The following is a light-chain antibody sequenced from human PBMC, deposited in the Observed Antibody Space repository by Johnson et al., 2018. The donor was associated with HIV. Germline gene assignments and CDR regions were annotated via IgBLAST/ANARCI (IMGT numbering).Light chain of an antibody. CDR2: ENN. CDR1: SSNIGSNS. CDR3: GTWDSSLSAYV. J-gene: IGLJ1*01. Sequence: QSVLTQPPSVSAAPGQKVTISCSGRSSNIGSNSVSWYQQLPGTAPKLLIYENNKRPSGIPDRFSGSKSGTSATLGITGLQTGDEADYYCGTWDSSLSAYVIANGTKGSVL. V-gene: IGLV1-51*01.